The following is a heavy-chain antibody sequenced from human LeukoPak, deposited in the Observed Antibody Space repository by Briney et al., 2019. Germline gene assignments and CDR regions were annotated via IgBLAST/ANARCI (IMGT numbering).Heavy chain of an antibody. CDR2: ITGSGGNT. CDR1: GFTFSNYA. Sequence: PGASLRLSCVASGFTFSNYAMSWVRQAPGKGLEWVSAITGSGGNTYYADSVKGRFTIPRDNSKNTVFLQMNSLRAEDTAVYYCAKWGDYDVLTGYYVSDYWGQGTLVTVSS. V-gene: IGHV3-23*01. D-gene: IGHD3-9*01. CDR3: AKWGDYDVLTGYYVSDY. J-gene: IGHJ4*02.